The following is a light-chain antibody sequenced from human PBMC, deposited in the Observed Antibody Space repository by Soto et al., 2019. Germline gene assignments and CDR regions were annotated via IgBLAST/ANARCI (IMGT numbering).Light chain of an antibody. V-gene: IGKV3-15*01. CDR3: QQYNNWPPLYT. Sequence: DIVMTQSPATLSVSPGERATLSCTASQTVSSNLAWYQQKPGQAPRLLIYGASTRATGIPARFSGSGSGTEFTLTISSLQSEDFAVYYCQQYNNWPPLYTFGQGTKLEIK. CDR2: GAS. CDR1: QTVSSN. J-gene: IGKJ2*01.